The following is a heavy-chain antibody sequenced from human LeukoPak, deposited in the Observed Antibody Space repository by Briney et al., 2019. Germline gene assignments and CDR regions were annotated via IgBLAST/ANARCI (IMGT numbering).Heavy chain of an antibody. D-gene: IGHD2-2*01. J-gene: IGHJ4*02. CDR1: GFTFSSYG. Sequence: GGSLRLSCAASGFTFSSYGMHWVRQAPGKGLEGVAFIRYDGSNKYYADSVKGRFTISRDNSKNTLYLQMNSLRAEDTAVYYCATPLVRCSSTSCLVDYWGQGTLVTVSS. CDR3: ATPLVRCSSTSCLVDY. CDR2: IRYDGSNK. V-gene: IGHV3-30*02.